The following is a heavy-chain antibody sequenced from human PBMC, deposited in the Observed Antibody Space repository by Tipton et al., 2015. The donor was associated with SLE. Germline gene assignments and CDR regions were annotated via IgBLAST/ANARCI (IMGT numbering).Heavy chain of an antibody. J-gene: IGHJ4*02. D-gene: IGHD1-26*01. Sequence: TLSLTCAVYGGSFSGYYWSWIRQPPGKGLEWIGEINQSGSTNYNPSLKSRVTISVDTSKNQFSLKLSSVTAADTAVYYCARGLRSGVVGATPGYWGQGTLVTVSS. CDR2: INQSGST. CDR3: ARGLRSGVVGATPGY. V-gene: IGHV4-34*01. CDR1: GGSFSGYY.